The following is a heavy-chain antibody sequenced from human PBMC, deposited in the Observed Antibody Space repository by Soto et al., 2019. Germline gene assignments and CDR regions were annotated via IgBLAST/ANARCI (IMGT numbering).Heavy chain of an antibody. CDR2: INPDNEKR. V-gene: IGHV1-3*01. Sequence: QVQLVQSGAELKQPGASVELSCKTSGYIFSLNSIHWVRQAPGQRLEWLGMINPDNEKREFSQRFQDRVTLNMDASATTAYMVMSSLMSEDTAVYYCARGGASGSWRFDFWGRGTLVIVSS. D-gene: IGHD3-10*01. J-gene: IGHJ4*02. CDR3: ARGGASGSWRFDF. CDR1: GYIFSLNS.